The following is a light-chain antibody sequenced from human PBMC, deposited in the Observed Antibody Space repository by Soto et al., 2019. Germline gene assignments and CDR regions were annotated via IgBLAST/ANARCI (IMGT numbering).Light chain of an antibody. CDR1: QSVSRN. J-gene: IGKJ1*01. CDR2: GAS. V-gene: IGKV3-15*01. CDR3: QHYNNWPPWT. Sequence: EIVMTQSPATLSVSPGERATLSCRASQSVSRNLAWYQQKPGHAPRLLIYGASTRATGIPARFSGSGSGTEFTLTISSLQYEDFAVYYCQHYNNWPPWTFGQGTKVEIK.